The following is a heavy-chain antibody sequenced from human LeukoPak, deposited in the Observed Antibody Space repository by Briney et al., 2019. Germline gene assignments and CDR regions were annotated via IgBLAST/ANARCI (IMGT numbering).Heavy chain of an antibody. CDR1: GGSISSSSYY. V-gene: IGHV4-39*01. CDR3: ARAAAGIAVADPLEY. CDR2: IYYSGST. Sequence: SETLSLTCTVSGGSISSSSYYWGWIRQPPGKGLEWIGRIYYSGSTYYNPSLKSRVTISVDTSKNQFSLKLSSVTAADTAVYYCARAAAGIAVADPLEYWGQGTLVTVSS. J-gene: IGHJ4*02. D-gene: IGHD6-19*01.